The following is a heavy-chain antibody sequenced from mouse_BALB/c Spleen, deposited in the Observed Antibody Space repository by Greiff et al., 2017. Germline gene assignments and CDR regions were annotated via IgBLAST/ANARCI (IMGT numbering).Heavy chain of an antibody. D-gene: IGHD1-1*01. CDR3: ARHEGVIFDY. CDR2: ISSGGSYT. V-gene: IGHV5-6*01. J-gene: IGHJ2*01. CDR1: GFTLSSYG. Sequence: EVKLVESGGDLVKPGGSLKLSCAASGFTLSSYGMSWVRQTPDKRLEWVATISSGGSYTYYPDSVKGRFTIARDNAKNTLYLQMSSLKSEDTAMYYCARHEGVIFDYWGQGTTLTVSS.